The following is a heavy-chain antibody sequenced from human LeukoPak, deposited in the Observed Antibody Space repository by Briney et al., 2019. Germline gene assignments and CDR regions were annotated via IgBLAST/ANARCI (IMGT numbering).Heavy chain of an antibody. CDR3: ARDPGDSSGYYYGRLDAFDI. CDR1: GFTFSNYA. Sequence: PGGSLRLSCAASGFTFSNYAVHWVRQAPGKGLEWVAVISYDGSNKYYADSVKGRFTISRDNSKNTLYLQMNSLRAEDTAVYYCARDPGDSSGYYYGRLDAFDIWGQGTMVTVSS. CDR2: ISYDGSNK. D-gene: IGHD3-22*01. V-gene: IGHV3-30-3*01. J-gene: IGHJ3*02.